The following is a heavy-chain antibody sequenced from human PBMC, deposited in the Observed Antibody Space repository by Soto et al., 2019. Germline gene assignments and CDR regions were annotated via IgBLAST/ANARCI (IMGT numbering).Heavy chain of an antibody. CDR3: ARVRYLGSYDILTGPTWFDP. CDR1: GGSISSGGYS. V-gene: IGHV4-30-2*01. D-gene: IGHD3-9*01. Sequence: PSETLSLTCAVSGGSISSGGYSWSWIRQPPGKGLEWIGYIYHSGSTYYNPSLKSRVTISVDRSKNQFSLKLSSVTAADTAVYYCARVRYLGSYDILTGPTWFDPWGQGTLVTVSS. CDR2: IYHSGST. J-gene: IGHJ5*02.